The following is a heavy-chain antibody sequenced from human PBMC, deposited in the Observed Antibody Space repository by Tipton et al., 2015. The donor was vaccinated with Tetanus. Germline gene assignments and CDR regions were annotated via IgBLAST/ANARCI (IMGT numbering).Heavy chain of an antibody. CDR1: GGSVRRGDYS. V-gene: IGHV4-61*08. CDR2: VSYSGST. Sequence: TLSLTCTVSGGSVRRGDYSWNWIRQPPGKGLEWLAHVSYSGSTNYNPPLKSRVTISVDTSKDQFSLKLSSVTAADTAVDYCARDQGGGRVVRWTWFDPWGQGTLVTVSS. J-gene: IGHJ5*02. D-gene: IGHD4-23*01. CDR3: ARDQGGGRVVRWTWFDP.